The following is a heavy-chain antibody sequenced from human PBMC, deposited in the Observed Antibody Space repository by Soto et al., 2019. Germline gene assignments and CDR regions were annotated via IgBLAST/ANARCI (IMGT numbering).Heavy chain of an antibody. V-gene: IGHV4-61*01. Sequence: QVQLQESGPGLVKPSETLSLTCTVSGGSVSSGSYYWSWIRQPPWKGLEWIGYIYYSGSTNYNPSLKSRVTISVDTSKNQFSLKLSSVTAADTAVYYCARADYYDSSGYNNWGQGTLVTVSS. CDR3: ARADYYDSSGYNN. J-gene: IGHJ4*02. CDR1: GGSVSSGSYY. D-gene: IGHD3-22*01. CDR2: IYYSGST.